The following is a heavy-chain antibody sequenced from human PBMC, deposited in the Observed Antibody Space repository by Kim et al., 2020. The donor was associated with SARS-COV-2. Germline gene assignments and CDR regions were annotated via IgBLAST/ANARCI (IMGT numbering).Heavy chain of an antibody. D-gene: IGHD4-17*01. CDR2: IYYSGST. CDR1: GGSISSYY. V-gene: IGHV4-59*13. J-gene: IGHJ4*02. Sequence: SETLSLTCTVSGGSISSYYWSWIRQPPGKGLEWIGYIYYSGSTNYNPSLKSRATISVDTSKNQFSLKLSSVTAADTAVYYCARATTVAVSPFDYWGQGTLVTVSS. CDR3: ARATTVAVSPFDY.